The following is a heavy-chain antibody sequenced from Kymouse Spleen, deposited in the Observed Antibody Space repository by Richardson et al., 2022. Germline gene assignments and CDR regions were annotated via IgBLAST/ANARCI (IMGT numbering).Heavy chain of an antibody. J-gene: IGHJ3*02. CDR1: GFTFSNAW. Sequence: EVQLVESGGGLVKPGGSLRLSCAASGFTFSNAWMSWVRQAPGKGLEWVGRIKSKTDGGTTDYAAPVKGRFTISRDDSKNTLYLQMNSLKTEDTAVYYCTTDLDSGSYDAFDIWGQGTMVTVSS. D-gene: IGHD1-26*01. CDR2: IKSKTDGGTT. CDR3: TTDLDSGSYDAFDI. V-gene: IGHV3-15*01.